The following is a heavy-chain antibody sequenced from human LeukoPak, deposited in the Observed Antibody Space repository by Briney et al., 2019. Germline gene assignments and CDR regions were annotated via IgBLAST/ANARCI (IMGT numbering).Heavy chain of an antibody. D-gene: IGHD3-10*01. V-gene: IGHV1-2*02. Sequence: ASVKVSCKASGYTFTSYDINWVRQATGQGLEWMGWINPNRGGTNYAQKFQGRVTMTRDTSISTAYMELSRLRSDDTAVYYCARAGEYYGSGSYPATEFDYWGQGTLVTVSS. CDR1: GYTFTSYD. J-gene: IGHJ4*02. CDR3: ARAGEYYGSGSYPATEFDY. CDR2: INPNRGGT.